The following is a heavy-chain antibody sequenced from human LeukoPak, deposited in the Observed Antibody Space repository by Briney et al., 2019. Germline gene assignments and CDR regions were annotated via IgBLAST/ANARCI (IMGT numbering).Heavy chain of an antibody. CDR3: AREGPYSGGWYKGAEYFQH. D-gene: IGHD6-19*01. V-gene: IGHV1-2*04. Sequence: VSVKVSCKASGYTFTGYYMHWVRQAPGQGLEWMGWINPNSGGTNCAQKFQGWVTMTRDTSISTAYMELSRLRSDDAAVYYCAREGPYSGGWYKGAEYFQHWGQGTLVTVSS. CDR1: GYTFTGYY. J-gene: IGHJ1*01. CDR2: INPNSGGT.